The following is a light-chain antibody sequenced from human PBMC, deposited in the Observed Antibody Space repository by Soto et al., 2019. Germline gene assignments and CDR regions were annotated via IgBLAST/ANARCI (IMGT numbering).Light chain of an antibody. V-gene: IGLV2-8*01. J-gene: IGLJ2*01. CDR2: EVY. CDR3: SAYAGSSTWV. CDR1: SSDVGGHNY. Sequence: QSAPTQPPSASGSPGQSVTFSCTGTSSDVGGHNYVSWYQQYPGKAPKLMIYEVYKRPSGVPDRFSGSKSANTASLTVSGLQPEDEADYYCSAYAGSSTWVFGGGTKLTVL.